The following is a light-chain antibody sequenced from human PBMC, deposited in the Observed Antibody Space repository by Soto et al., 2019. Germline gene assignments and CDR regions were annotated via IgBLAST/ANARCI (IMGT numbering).Light chain of an antibody. CDR2: EGS. Sequence: SALTQPASVSGAAGQAITISCTGTSSDVGSYNLVSWYQQHPGKAPKLMIYEGSKRPSGVSNRFSGSKSGNTASLTISGLQAEDEADYYCCSYAGSSTFYVFGTGTKVTVL. CDR3: CSYAGSSTFYV. J-gene: IGLJ1*01. CDR1: SSDVGSYNL. V-gene: IGLV2-23*03.